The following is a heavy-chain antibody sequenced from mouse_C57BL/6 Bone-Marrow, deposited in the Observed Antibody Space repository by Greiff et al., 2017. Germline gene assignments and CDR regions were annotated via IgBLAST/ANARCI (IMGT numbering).Heavy chain of an antibody. Sequence: VQLQQSGPGLVKPSQSLSLTCSVTGYSITSGYYWNWIRQFPGNKLEWMGYISYDGSNNYNPSLKNRISITRDTSKNQFFLKLNSVTTEDTATYYCARGYDYDAYWGQGTLVTVSA. CDR2: ISYDGSN. J-gene: IGHJ3*01. CDR1: GYSITSGYY. D-gene: IGHD2-4*01. V-gene: IGHV3-6*01. CDR3: ARGYDYDAY.